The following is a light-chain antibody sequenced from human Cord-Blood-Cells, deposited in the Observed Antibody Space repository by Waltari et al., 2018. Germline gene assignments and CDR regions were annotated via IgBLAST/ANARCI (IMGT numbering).Light chain of an antibody. CDR2: DAS. Sequence: DIQMTQSPSSLSASVGDRVTITCQASQDISNYLKWYQQKPGKAPKLLIYDASNLETGVPSRFSGSGSGTDFTFTISSLQSEDIATYYCQQYDNLHTFGQGTKLEIK. J-gene: IGKJ2*01. CDR3: QQYDNLHT. CDR1: QDISNY. V-gene: IGKV1-33*01.